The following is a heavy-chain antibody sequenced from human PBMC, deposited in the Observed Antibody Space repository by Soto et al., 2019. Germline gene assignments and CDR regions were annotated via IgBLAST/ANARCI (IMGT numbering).Heavy chain of an antibody. J-gene: IGHJ6*02. V-gene: IGHV1-69*13. CDR3: ARGRYCSSTSCHYYYYYGMDV. CDR1: GGTFSSYA. D-gene: IGHD2-2*01. CDR2: IIPIFGTA. Sequence: AASVKVSCKASGGTFSSYAISWVRQAPGQGLEWMGGIIPIFGTANYAQKFQGRVTITADESTSTAYMELSSLRSEDTAVYYCARGRYCSSTSCHYYYYYGMDVWGQGTTVTV.